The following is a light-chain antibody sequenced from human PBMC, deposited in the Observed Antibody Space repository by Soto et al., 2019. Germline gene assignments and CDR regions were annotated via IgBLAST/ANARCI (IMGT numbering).Light chain of an antibody. J-gene: IGKJ2*01. CDR2: AAS. CDR3: QQSYSPPRT. Sequence: DIQMTQSPSSLSASIGDRVTITCRASQSVRTHLNWYHQKPGKAPELLIYAASSLQAGVTSRFSGSGSGTDFTLTISGLHPEDFGDSYYQQSYSPPRTFGQGTNLEIK. CDR1: QSVRTH. V-gene: IGKV1-39*01.